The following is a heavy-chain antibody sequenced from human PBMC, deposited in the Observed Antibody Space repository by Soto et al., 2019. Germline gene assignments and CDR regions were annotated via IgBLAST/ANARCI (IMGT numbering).Heavy chain of an antibody. J-gene: IGHJ6*02. D-gene: IGHD3-22*01. Sequence: EVQLLESGGGLVQPGGSLRLSCAASGFTFSSYAMSWVRQAPGKGLEWVSAISGSGGSTYYADSVKGRFTISRDNSKNTLYLQMNSLRAEDTAVYYCAKSGHYYDISGYYYGYYYYGMDVWGQGTTVTVSS. CDR1: GFTFSSYA. CDR2: ISGSGGST. V-gene: IGHV3-23*01. CDR3: AKSGHYYDISGYYYGYYYYGMDV.